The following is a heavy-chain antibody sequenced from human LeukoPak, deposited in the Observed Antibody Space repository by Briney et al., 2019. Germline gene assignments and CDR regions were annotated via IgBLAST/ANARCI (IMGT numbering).Heavy chain of an antibody. V-gene: IGHV3-23*01. J-gene: IGHJ4*02. Sequence: PGGPLRLSCAASGFTFSSYGMSWVRQAPGKGLEWVSAISGSGGSTYYADSVKGRFTISRDNSKNTLYLQMNSLRAEDTAVYYCAKGLSGYSYGHMPVLDSYYWGQGTLVTVSS. D-gene: IGHD5-18*01. CDR3: AKGLSGYSYGHMPVLDSYY. CDR1: GFTFSSYG. CDR2: ISGSGGST.